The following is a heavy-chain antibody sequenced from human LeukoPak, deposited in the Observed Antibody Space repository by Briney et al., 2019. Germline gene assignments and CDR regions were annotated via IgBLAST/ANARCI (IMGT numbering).Heavy chain of an antibody. V-gene: IGHV3-7*01. J-gene: IGHJ4*02. CDR2: IKQDGSEK. Sequence: PGGSLRLSCAASGFTFSSYWMSWVRQAPGKGLEWVANIKQDGSEKYYVDSVKGRFTISRDNAKNSLYLQMNSLRAEDTAVYYCARARYCSGGSCALDYWGQGTLVTASS. CDR3: ARARYCSGGSCALDY. CDR1: GFTFSSYW. D-gene: IGHD2-15*01.